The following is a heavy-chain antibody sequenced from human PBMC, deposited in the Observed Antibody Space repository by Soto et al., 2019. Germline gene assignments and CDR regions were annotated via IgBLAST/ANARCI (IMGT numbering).Heavy chain of an antibody. D-gene: IGHD4-4*01. V-gene: IGHV3-9*01. CDR2: ISWNGGRI. CDR1: GFTFEDFA. J-gene: IGHJ4*02. CDR3: AIIGSNYLYYFDS. Sequence: EVQLVESGGGLVQPGRSLRLSCAASGFTFEDFAMNWVRQAPGKGPEWVSRISWNGGRIDYADSVKGRFTISRDNAKNALYLQMLSLRPEDTALYYCAIIGSNYLYYFDSWGQGTLVTVSS.